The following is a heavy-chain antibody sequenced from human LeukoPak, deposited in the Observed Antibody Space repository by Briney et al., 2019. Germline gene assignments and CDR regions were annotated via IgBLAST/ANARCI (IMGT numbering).Heavy chain of an antibody. Sequence: GGSLRLSCAASGFTFSSYEMNWVRHAPGKGLEWILYISSSGNTIKYADSVRGRFTISRDNAKNSLYLQMNSLRAEDTAVYYCARGVVGATRGFDCWGQGTLVTVSS. CDR1: GFTFSSYE. CDR3: ARGVVGATRGFDC. D-gene: IGHD1-26*01. CDR2: ISSSGNTI. J-gene: IGHJ4*02. V-gene: IGHV3-48*03.